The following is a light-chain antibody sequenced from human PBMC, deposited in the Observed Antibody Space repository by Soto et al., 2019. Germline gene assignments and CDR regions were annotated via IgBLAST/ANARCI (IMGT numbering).Light chain of an antibody. CDR3: SSYISSSTL. J-gene: IGLJ2*01. V-gene: IGLV2-14*01. Sequence: QSALTQPASVSGSPGQSITISCTGTNSDVGGYNYVSWYQQHPGKAPKLMIYDVSNRPSGVSNRFSGSKSGNTASLTISGLQAEDEADYYCSSYISSSTLFGGGTKVTVL. CDR2: DVS. CDR1: NSDVGGYNY.